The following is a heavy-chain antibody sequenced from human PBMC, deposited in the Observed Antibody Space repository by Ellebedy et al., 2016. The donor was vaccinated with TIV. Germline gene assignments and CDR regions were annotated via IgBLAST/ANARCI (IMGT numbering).Heavy chain of an antibody. CDR2: IRNKRRSHTT. CDR3: AASSDGNILDY. Sequence: PGGSLRLSCAASGLTFSDYHMDWVRQAPGKGLEWIGRIRNKRRSHTTEDAASVKGGFTVSRDDSKSSLYLQMNSLKIEDTAVYYCAASSDGNILDYWGQGILVTVSS. J-gene: IGHJ4*02. D-gene: IGHD3-22*01. V-gene: IGHV3-72*01. CDR1: GLTFSDYH.